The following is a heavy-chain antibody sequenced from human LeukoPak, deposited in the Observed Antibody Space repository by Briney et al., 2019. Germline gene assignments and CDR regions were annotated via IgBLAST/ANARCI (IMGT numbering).Heavy chain of an antibody. Sequence: GGSLRLSCAASGFTVSNKYMTWVRQAPGKGLEWVSLIYSDGRTYYADSVKGRCTISRDNSKNTLYLQMNSLRAEDTAVYYCAKVGPMTSVTRVFRSRTYYYYYMDVWGKGTTVTVSS. CDR2: IYSDGRT. CDR1: GFTVSNKY. CDR3: AKVGPMTSVTRVFRSRTYYYYYMDV. D-gene: IGHD4-17*01. V-gene: IGHV3-53*01. J-gene: IGHJ6*03.